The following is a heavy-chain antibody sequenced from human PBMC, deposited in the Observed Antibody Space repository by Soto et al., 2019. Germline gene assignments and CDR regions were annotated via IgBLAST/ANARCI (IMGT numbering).Heavy chain of an antibody. D-gene: IGHD1-7*01. CDR3: ATDNFGYNWNLRPRNAFDI. CDR2: FDPEDGET. Sequence: QVQLVQSGAEVKKPGASVKVSCKVSGYTLTELSMHWVRQAPGKGLEWMGGFDPEDGETIYAQKFQGRVTMTEDTSTDTAYMELSSLRSEDTAVYYCATDNFGYNWNLRPRNAFDIWGQGTMVTVSS. V-gene: IGHV1-24*01. CDR1: GYTLTELS. J-gene: IGHJ3*02.